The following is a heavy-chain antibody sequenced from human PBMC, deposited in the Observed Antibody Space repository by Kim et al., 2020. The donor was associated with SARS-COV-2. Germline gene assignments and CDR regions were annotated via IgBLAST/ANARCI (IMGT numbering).Heavy chain of an antibody. J-gene: IGHJ4*02. Sequence: SNKYYADSVTGRFTISRDNSKNTLYLQMNSLRAEDTAVYYCAGGRYYFDYWGQGTLVTVSS. CDR3: AGGRYYFDY. CDR2: SNK. V-gene: IGHV3-33*01. D-gene: IGHD1-26*01.